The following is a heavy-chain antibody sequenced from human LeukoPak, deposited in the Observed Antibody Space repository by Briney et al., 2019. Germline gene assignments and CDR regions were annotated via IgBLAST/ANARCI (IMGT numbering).Heavy chain of an antibody. Sequence: ASVKVSCKASGYTFTSYDINWVRQATGQGLEWMGWMNPNSGNTGYAQKFQGRVTITRNTSISTAYMELSSLRSEDTAVYYCARTSPRNYYDSSGYYPFYYGMDVWGQGTTVTVSS. CDR1: GYTFTSYD. CDR2: MNPNSGNT. D-gene: IGHD3-22*01. V-gene: IGHV1-8*03. J-gene: IGHJ6*02. CDR3: ARTSPRNYYDSSGYYPFYYGMDV.